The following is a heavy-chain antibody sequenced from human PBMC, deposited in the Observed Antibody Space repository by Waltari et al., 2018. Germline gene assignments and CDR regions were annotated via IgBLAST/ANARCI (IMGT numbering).Heavy chain of an antibody. D-gene: IGHD3-10*01. J-gene: IGHJ5*02. Sequence: QVQLVQSGAEVNKPGSSVTVSCKASGGTFRSYAIGGVRQAPGQGLEWMGRIIPIFGTANYAQKFQGRVTITADESTSTAYMELSSLRSEDTAVYYCASNMVRGVMAWFDPWGQGTLVTVSS. CDR3: ASNMVRGVMAWFDP. CDR2: IIPIFGTA. V-gene: IGHV1-69*15. CDR1: GGTFRSYA.